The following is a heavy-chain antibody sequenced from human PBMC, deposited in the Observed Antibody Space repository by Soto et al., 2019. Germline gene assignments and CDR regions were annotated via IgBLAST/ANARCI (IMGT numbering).Heavy chain of an antibody. Sequence: GGSLRLSCAASGFTFSSYGMHWVRQAPGKGLEWVAVIWYDGSNKYYADSVKGRFTISRDNSKNTLYLQMNSLRAEDTAVYYCAREPTHCSGGSCHVYAYYYYGMDVWGQGTTVTVSS. J-gene: IGHJ6*02. CDR2: IWYDGSNK. V-gene: IGHV3-33*01. CDR3: AREPTHCSGGSCHVYAYYYYGMDV. D-gene: IGHD2-15*01. CDR1: GFTFSSYG.